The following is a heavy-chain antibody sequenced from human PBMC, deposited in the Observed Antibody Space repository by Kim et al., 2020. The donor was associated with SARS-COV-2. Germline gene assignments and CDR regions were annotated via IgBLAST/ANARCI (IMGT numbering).Heavy chain of an antibody. CDR3: AKDLIYDFWSPNWFDP. D-gene: IGHD3-3*01. CDR2: ISYDGSDK. Sequence: GGSLRLSCAASGFTFSSYGMHWVRQAPGKGLEWLAFISYDGSDKYYADSVKGRFTISRDNSKNTLYLRMNSLRAEDTAVYYCAKDLIYDFWSPNWFDPWGQGTLVTVSS. CDR1: GFTFSSYG. J-gene: IGHJ5*02. V-gene: IGHV3-30*18.